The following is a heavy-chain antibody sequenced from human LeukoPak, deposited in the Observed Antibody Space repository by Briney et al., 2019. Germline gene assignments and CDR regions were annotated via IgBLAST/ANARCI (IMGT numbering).Heavy chain of an antibody. V-gene: IGHV1-2*02. CDR3: ARGSGYSSSWCDY. Sequence: ASVKVSCKASEYTFTGYYMHWVRQAPGQGLEWMGWINPNSGGTNYAQKFQGRVTMTRDTSISTAYMELSRLRSDDTAVYYCARGSGYSSSWCDYWGQGTLVTVSS. CDR2: INPNSGGT. CDR1: EYTFTGYY. J-gene: IGHJ4*02. D-gene: IGHD6-13*01.